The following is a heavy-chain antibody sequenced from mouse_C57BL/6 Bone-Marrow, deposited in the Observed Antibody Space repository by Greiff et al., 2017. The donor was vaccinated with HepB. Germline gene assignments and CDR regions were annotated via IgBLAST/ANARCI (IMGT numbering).Heavy chain of an antibody. CDR3: ARSPLYYGSSYRYFDV. CDR2: INPGSGGT. V-gene: IGHV1-54*01. J-gene: IGHJ1*03. CDR1: GYAFTHYL. Sequence: VQLQQSGAELVRPGTSVKASCKASGYAFTHYLIEWVKQRPGQGLEWIGVINPGSGGTNYNEKFTGEATLTADKSSSTAYWQLSSLTSEDAAVYVCARSPLYYGSSYRYFDVWGTGTTVTVSS. D-gene: IGHD1-1*01.